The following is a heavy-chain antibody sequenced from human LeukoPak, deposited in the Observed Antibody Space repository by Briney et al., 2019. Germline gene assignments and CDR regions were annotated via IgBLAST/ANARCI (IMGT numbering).Heavy chain of an antibody. Sequence: QPGASLRLSCAASGFTFSNYAMSWVRQAPGKGLEWVSAILGSGGSTYYADSVKGRFTVSRDNSKSTLYLQMNSLRAEDTALYYCAKWGGYVVLTGYYVPDYWGQGTLVTVSS. CDR3: AKWGGYVVLTGYYVPDY. CDR1: GFTFSNYA. V-gene: IGHV3-23*01. D-gene: IGHD3-9*01. CDR2: ILGSGGST. J-gene: IGHJ4*02.